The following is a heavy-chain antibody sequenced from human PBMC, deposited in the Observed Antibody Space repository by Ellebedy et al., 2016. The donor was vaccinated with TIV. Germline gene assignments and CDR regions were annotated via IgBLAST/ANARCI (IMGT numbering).Heavy chain of an antibody. V-gene: IGHV3-66*01. CDR2: IYSGGTT. D-gene: IGHD1-14*01. Sequence: LSLTCAASGFTFSDYGFYWVRQAPGKGLEWVSLIYSGGTTYYADSVKGRFTISRDTSKNTFHLQMNSLRAEDTAVYYCAGIGSDSHHFDYWGQGTLVTVSS. CDR1: GFTFSDYG. J-gene: IGHJ4*02. CDR3: AGIGSDSHHFDY.